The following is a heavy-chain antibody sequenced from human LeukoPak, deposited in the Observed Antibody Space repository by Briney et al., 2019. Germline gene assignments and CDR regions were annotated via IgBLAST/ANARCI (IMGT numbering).Heavy chain of an antibody. Sequence: SETLSLTCTVSGGSIRSYYWSWIRQPPGKGLEWIGYIYFSGSTSYNPSLTSRVTISVDRSKNQFSLKLSSVAAADTAVYYCARSYDTNFDYWGQGTLVTVSS. J-gene: IGHJ4*02. D-gene: IGHD3-3*01. CDR2: IYFSGST. CDR3: ARSYDTNFDY. CDR1: GGSIRSYY. V-gene: IGHV4-59*01.